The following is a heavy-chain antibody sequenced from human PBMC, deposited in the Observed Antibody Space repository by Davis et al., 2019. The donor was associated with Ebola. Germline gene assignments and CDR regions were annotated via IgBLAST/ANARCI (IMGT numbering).Heavy chain of an antibody. CDR2: ISSSSSYI. V-gene: IGHV3-21*01. Sequence: PGGSLRLSCAASGFTFSSYSMNWVRQAPGKGLEWVSSISSSSSYIYYADSVKGRFTISRDNAKNSLYLQMNSLRAEDTAVYYCARCSYYDSSGYYYDAFDIWGQGTMVTVSS. CDR1: GFTFSSYS. CDR3: ARCSYYDSSGYYYDAFDI. J-gene: IGHJ3*02. D-gene: IGHD3-22*01.